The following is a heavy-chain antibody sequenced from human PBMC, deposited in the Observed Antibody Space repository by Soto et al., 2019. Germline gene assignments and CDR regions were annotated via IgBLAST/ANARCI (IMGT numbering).Heavy chain of an antibody. J-gene: IGHJ6*02. CDR1: GFTFSSYS. V-gene: IGHV3-48*02. CDR2: ISSSSSTI. D-gene: IGHD1-26*01. Sequence: PGGSLRLSCAASGFTFSSYSMNWVRQAPGKGLEWVSYISSSSSTIYYADSVKGRFTISRDNAKNSLYLQMNSLRDEDTAVYYCAREFLYSGSYYGMDVWGQGTTVTVSS. CDR3: AREFLYSGSYYGMDV.